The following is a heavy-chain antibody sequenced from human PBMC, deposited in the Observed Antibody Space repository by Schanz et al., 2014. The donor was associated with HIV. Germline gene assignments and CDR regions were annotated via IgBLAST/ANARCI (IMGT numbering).Heavy chain of an antibody. J-gene: IGHJ4*02. Sequence: QVQLQESGPGLVKPSETLSLTCTVSGGSVSSGSYYWSWIRQPPGRGLEWIGEINHSGSTNYSPSLKSRVTISGDTSKRQFSLKLNSVTAADTGVYYCASLHVEATGTTFGYWGQGTLVTVSS. CDR1: GGSVSSGSYY. D-gene: IGHD3-9*01. CDR3: ASLHVEATGTTFGY. V-gene: IGHV4-61*01. CDR2: INHSGST.